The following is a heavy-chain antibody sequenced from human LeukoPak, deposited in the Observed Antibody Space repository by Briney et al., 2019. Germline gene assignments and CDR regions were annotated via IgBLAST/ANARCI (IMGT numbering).Heavy chain of an antibody. D-gene: IGHD3-22*01. CDR2: ISAYNGNT. CDR3: AWSGDYYDSSGYYWDAFDI. V-gene: IGHV1-18*01. J-gene: IGHJ3*02. CDR1: GYTFTSYG. Sequence: GASVKVSCKASGYTFTSYGISWVRQAPGQGLEWMGWISAYNGNTNYAQKLQGRVTMTTDTSTSTAYMELRSLRSDDTAVYYCAWSGDYYDSSGYYWDAFDIWGQGTMVTVSS.